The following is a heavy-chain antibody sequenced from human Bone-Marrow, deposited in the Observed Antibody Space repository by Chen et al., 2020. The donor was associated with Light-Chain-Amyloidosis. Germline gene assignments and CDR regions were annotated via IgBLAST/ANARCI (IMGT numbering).Heavy chain of an antibody. Sequence: EVQLEQSGPEVKKPGESLKISCKGSGYTFPNYWIGWGRQMPGKGLEGMGVIYPDDSDARYSPSFEGQVTISADKSITTAYLQWRSLKASDTAMYYCARRRDGYNFDYWGQGTLVTVSS. D-gene: IGHD5-12*01. CDR2: IYPDDSDA. CDR3: ARRRDGYNFDY. V-gene: IGHV5-51*01. J-gene: IGHJ4*02. CDR1: GYTFPNYW.